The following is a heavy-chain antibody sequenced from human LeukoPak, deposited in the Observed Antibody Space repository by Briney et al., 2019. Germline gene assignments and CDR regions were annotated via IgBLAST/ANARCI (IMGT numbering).Heavy chain of an antibody. CDR1: GFTFSSYW. D-gene: IGHD3-22*01. CDR3: ASWGIRGIVGPSFDY. Sequence: GGSLRLSCAASGFTFSSYWMSWVRQAPGKGLEWVANIKQHGSEKYYVDSVKGRFTISRDNAKNSLYLQMNSLRAEDTAVYYCASWGIRGIVGPSFDYWGQGTLVTVSS. J-gene: IGHJ4*02. V-gene: IGHV3-7*01. CDR2: IKQHGSEK.